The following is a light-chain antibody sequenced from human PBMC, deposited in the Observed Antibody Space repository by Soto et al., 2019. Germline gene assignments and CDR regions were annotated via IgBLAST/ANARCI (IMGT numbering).Light chain of an antibody. Sequence: QSVLTQPPSASGTPGQRVTISCSGGKSNIGSKPVSWYKQLPETAPKLLIWSNNQRPSGVPDRISGSKSGTSASLAISGLQSDDEADYYCAAWDDNLNGVVFGGGTKLTVL. CDR3: AAWDDNLNGVV. CDR1: KSNIGSKP. CDR2: SNN. J-gene: IGLJ2*01. V-gene: IGLV1-44*01.